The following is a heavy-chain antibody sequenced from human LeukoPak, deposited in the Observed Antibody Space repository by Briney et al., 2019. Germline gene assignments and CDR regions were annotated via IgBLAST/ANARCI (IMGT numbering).Heavy chain of an antibody. Sequence: GESLKISCRGSGYSFSSYWIGWVRQMPGKGLEWMGIIYPGDSDTRYSPSFQGQVTISADKSISTAYLQWGSLKASDTAMYYCAAGYYSTYFDYWGQGTLVTVSS. V-gene: IGHV5-51*01. CDR2: IYPGDSDT. D-gene: IGHD3-22*01. J-gene: IGHJ4*02. CDR3: AAGYYSTYFDY. CDR1: GYSFSSYW.